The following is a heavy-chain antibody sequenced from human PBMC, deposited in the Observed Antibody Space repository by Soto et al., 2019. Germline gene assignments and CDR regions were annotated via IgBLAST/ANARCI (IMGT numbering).Heavy chain of an antibody. V-gene: IGHV1-69*13. CDR1: GGTFSSYA. CDR2: IIPIFGTA. D-gene: IGHD3-22*01. J-gene: IGHJ1*01. Sequence: GASVKVSCKASGGTFSSYAISWVRQAPGQGLEWMGGIIPIFGTANYAQKFQGRVTITADESTSTAYMELSSLRSEDTAVYYCARGLPHYYYDSSGYAHFQHWGQGTLVTVSS. CDR3: ARGLPHYYYDSSGYAHFQH.